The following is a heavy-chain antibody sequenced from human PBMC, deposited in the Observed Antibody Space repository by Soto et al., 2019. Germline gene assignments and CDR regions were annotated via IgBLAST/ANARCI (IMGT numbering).Heavy chain of an antibody. V-gene: IGHV1-24*01. CDR1: GYTLTELS. D-gene: IGHD3-16*02. CDR3: ATFMITFGGVIVENYFDY. J-gene: IGHJ4*02. Sequence: QVQLVQSGAEVKKPWSSVKVSCKFSGYTLTELSMHWVRQAPGKGLEWMGGFDPEDGETIYAQKFQGRVTMTEDTSTDTAYMELSSLRSEDTAVYYCATFMITFGGVIVENYFDYWGQGTLVTVSS. CDR2: FDPEDGET.